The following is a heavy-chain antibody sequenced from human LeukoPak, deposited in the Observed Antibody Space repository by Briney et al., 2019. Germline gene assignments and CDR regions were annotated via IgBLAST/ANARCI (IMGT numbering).Heavy chain of an antibody. V-gene: IGHV4-61*01. CDR2: IYYSGST. J-gene: IGHJ4*02. D-gene: IGHD5-18*01. Sequence: SETLSLTCTVSGGPVSSGSYYWSWIRQPPGKGLEWIGYIYYSGSTNYNPSLKSRVTISVDTSKNQFSLKLSSVTAADTAVYHRAREAMYSYGNNFDYWGQGTLVTVSS. CDR3: AREAMYSYGNNFDY. CDR1: GGPVSSGSYY.